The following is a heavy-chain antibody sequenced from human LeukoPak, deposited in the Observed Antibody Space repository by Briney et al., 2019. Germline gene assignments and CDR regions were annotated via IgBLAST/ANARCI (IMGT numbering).Heavy chain of an antibody. J-gene: IGHJ4*02. V-gene: IGHV3-74*01. D-gene: IGHD2-2*01. Sequence: GRSLRLSCAASGFTFSAYWMHWVRQAPGKGLVWVARLNSDGSTTDYADSVRGRFTISRDNARNTLYLQMNSLRADDTAVYYCARGGQYRFDYWGQGALVTVSS. CDR3: ARGGQYRFDY. CDR2: LNSDGSTT. CDR1: GFTFSAYW.